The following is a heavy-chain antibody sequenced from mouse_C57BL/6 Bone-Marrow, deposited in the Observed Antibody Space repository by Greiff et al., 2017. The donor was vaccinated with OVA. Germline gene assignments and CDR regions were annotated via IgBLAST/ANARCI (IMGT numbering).Heavy chain of an antibody. V-gene: IGHV1-19*01. Sequence: EVKLVESGPVLVKPGASVKMSCKASGYTFTDYYMNWVKQSHGKSLEWIGVINPYNGGTSYNQKFKGKATLTVDKSSSTAYMELNSLTSEDSAVYYCARPYDYDEGPYFDYWGQGTTLTVSS. CDR3: ARPYDYDEGPYFDY. CDR2: INPYNGGT. D-gene: IGHD2-4*01. J-gene: IGHJ2*01. CDR1: GYTFTDYY.